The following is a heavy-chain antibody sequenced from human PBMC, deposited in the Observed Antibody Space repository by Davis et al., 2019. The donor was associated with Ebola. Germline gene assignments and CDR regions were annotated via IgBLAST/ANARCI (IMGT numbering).Heavy chain of an antibody. CDR2: IRDKVNSYVT. J-gene: IGHJ4*02. CDR3: ARGAEFSGYPLHY. V-gene: IGHV3-73*01. Sequence: GESLKISCAASGFSFSDYPIYWVRQASGKGLEWVGRIRDKVNSYVTVYSASVEGRFVIYRDESRRTVYLQMTSLKTEDTAVYYCARGAEFSGYPLHYWGPGTLVTVSS. D-gene: IGHD5-12*01. CDR1: GFSFSDYP.